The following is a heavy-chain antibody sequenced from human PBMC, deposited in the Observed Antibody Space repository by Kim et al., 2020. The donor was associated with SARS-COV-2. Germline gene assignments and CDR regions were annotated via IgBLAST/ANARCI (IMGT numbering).Heavy chain of an antibody. CDR2: ISYDGSNK. D-gene: IGHD5-18*01. V-gene: IGHV3-30*04. CDR1: GFTFSSYA. Sequence: GGSLRLSCAASGFTFSSYAMHWVRQAPGKGLEWVAVISYDGSNKYYADSVKGRFTISRDNSKNTLYLQMNSLRAEDTAVYYCARGSSYGYVPPYFDYWGQGTLVTVSS. J-gene: IGHJ4*02. CDR3: ARGSSYGYVPPYFDY.